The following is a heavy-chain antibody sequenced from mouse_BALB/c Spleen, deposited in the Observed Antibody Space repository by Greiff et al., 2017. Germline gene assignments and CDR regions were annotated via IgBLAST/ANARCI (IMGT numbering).Heavy chain of an antibody. J-gene: IGHJ4*01. V-gene: IGHV1-14*01. CDR3: ATYDYDEGYYAMDY. Sequence: ESGPELVKPGASVKMSCKASGYTFTSYVMHWVKQKPGQGLEWIGYINPYNDGTKYNEKFKGKATLTSDKSSSTAYMELSSLTSEDSAVYYCATYDYDEGYYAMDYWGQGTSVTVSS. CDR2: INPYNDGT. CDR1: GYTFTSYV. D-gene: IGHD2-4*01.